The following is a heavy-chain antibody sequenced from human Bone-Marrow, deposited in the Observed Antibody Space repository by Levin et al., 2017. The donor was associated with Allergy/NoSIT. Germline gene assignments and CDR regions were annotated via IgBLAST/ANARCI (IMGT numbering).Heavy chain of an antibody. CDR1: GFTFSSFW. V-gene: IGHV3-74*01. CDR3: ARDLWFGESYFDY. CDR2: IKSDGSST. D-gene: IGHD3-10*01. Sequence: GGSLRLSCAASGFTFSSFWMHWVRQAPGKGLVWVSRIKSDGSSTNYADSVRGRFTISRDTAKNTLYLQMNSLRAEDTAVYYCARDLWFGESYFDYWGQGTLVTVSS. J-gene: IGHJ4*02.